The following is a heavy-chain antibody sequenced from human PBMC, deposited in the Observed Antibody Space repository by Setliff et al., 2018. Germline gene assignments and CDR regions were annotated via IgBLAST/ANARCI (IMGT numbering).Heavy chain of an antibody. CDR2: IDRTGNR. J-gene: IGHJ4*02. CDR1: GVSISDGHF. V-gene: IGHV4-38-2*01. Sequence: SSETLSLTCAVSGVSISDGHFWGWIRQPPGKGLEWIGSIDRTGNRYYNSPLRSRVPLSIDMSRNEFSLELRSMTAADTAMYYCARRDEYLQFREFFDFWGQGILVTVSS. D-gene: IGHD3-10*01. CDR3: ARRDEYLQFREFFDF.